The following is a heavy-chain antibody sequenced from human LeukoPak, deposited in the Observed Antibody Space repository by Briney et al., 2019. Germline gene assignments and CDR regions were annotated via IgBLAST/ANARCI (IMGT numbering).Heavy chain of an antibody. V-gene: IGHV3-23*01. Sequence: SGGSLRLSCAASGFTFSSYAMSWVRQAPGKGLEWVSAISGSGGSTYYADSVKGRFTISRDNSKNTLYLQMNSLRAEDTAVYYCAKDHGYDSSGYYYVPYTTRFDYWGQGTLVTVSS. D-gene: IGHD3-22*01. CDR3: AKDHGYDSSGYYYVPYTTRFDY. CDR2: ISGSGGST. J-gene: IGHJ4*02. CDR1: GFTFSSYA.